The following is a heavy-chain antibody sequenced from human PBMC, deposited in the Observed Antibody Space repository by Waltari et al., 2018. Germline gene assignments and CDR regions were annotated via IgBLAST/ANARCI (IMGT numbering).Heavy chain of an antibody. D-gene: IGHD2-2*01. CDR3: ARERGGEGYCSSTSCQRAMGIDY. Sequence: QVQLQESGPGLVKPSQTLSLTCTVSGGSISSGSYYWSWIRQPAGKGLEWIGRIYTSGSTNDNPSLKSRVTISVDTSKNQFSLKLSSVTAADTAVYYCARERGGEGYCSSTSCQRAMGIDYWGQGTLVTVSS. CDR1: GGSISSGSYY. CDR2: IYTSGST. J-gene: IGHJ4*02. V-gene: IGHV4-61*02.